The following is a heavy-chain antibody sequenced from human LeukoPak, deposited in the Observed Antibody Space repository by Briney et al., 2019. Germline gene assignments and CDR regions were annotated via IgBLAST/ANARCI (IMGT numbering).Heavy chain of an antibody. CDR3: ARLYCSSTSCYTGVDY. V-gene: IGHV3-30*03. J-gene: IGHJ4*02. D-gene: IGHD2-2*02. CDR1: GFTFSSYS. CDR2: ISYDGSNK. Sequence: GGSLRLSCAASGFTFSSYSTNWVRQAPGKGLEWVAVISYDGSNKYYADSVKGRFTISRDNSKNTLYLQMNSLRAEDTAVYYCARLYCSSTSCYTGVDYWGQGTLVTVSS.